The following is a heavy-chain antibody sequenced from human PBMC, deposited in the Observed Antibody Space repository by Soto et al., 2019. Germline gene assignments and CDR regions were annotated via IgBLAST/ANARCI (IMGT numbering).Heavy chain of an antibody. CDR2: ISYDGTNK. Sequence: GGSLRLSCAASGFTFSTYGVHWVRQAPGKGLEWVAVISYDGTNKYYADSVNGRFTISRDISKNTLYLEMNSLRAEDTAVYYCAKDLRLHLGEKSLDYWGQGTLVTVSS. J-gene: IGHJ4*02. V-gene: IGHV3-30*18. D-gene: IGHD3-16*02. CDR1: GFTFSTYG. CDR3: AKDLRLHLGEKSLDY.